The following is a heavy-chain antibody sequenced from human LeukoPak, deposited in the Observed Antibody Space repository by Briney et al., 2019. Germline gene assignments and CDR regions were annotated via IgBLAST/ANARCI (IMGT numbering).Heavy chain of an antibody. CDR2: ISGSGGST. CDR3: AKPLSPRAATRRAFDI. V-gene: IGHV3-23*01. CDR1: GFTFSSYA. D-gene: IGHD2-15*01. J-gene: IGHJ3*02. Sequence: SGGSLRLSCAASGFTFSSYAMSWVRQAPGKGLEWVSAISGSGGSTYYADSVKGRFTISRDNSKNTLYLQMNSLRAEDTAVYYCAKPLSPRAATRRAFDIWGQGTMVTVSS.